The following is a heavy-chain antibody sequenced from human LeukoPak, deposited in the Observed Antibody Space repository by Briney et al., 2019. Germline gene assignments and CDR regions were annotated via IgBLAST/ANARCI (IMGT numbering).Heavy chain of an antibody. Sequence: PGGSLRLSCAASGFNFIDYSMNWVRQAPGKGLQWVANINYGGSDRYYVDSVKGRFTISRDNAKNSLYLQMNSLTVEDTAVYYCTRGDPDYWGQGTLVTVSS. CDR1: GFNFIDYS. V-gene: IGHV3-7*01. CDR3: TRGDPDY. J-gene: IGHJ4*02. D-gene: IGHD2-21*02. CDR2: INYGGSDR.